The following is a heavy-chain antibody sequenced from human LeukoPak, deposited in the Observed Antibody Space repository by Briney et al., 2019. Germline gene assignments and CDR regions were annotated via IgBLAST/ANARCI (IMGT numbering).Heavy chain of an antibody. J-gene: IGHJ3*02. CDR3: ARTHFTSGWYSAFDI. D-gene: IGHD6-19*01. V-gene: IGHV3-53*01. CDR1: GFTVSSNY. CDR2: IYSGGST. Sequence: GGSLRLSCAASGFTVSSNYMSWVRQAPGKGLEWVSVIYSGGSTYYADSVKGRFTIPRDNSKNTLYLQMNSLRAEDTAVYYCARTHFTSGWYSAFDIWGQGTMVTVSS.